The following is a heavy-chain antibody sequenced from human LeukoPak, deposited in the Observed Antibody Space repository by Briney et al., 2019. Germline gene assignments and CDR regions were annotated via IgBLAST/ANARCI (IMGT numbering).Heavy chain of an antibody. CDR1: GFTFSSYG. V-gene: IGHV3-33*01. CDR3: ARDGCGGDCYLADY. J-gene: IGHJ4*02. Sequence: GGSLRLSCAASGFTFSSYGMHWVRQAPGKGLEWVAVIWYDGSNKFYADSVKGRFTISRDNSNNTLFLQMNSLRAEDMAVYYCARDGCGGDCYLADYWGQGTLVTVSS. CDR2: IWYDGSNK. D-gene: IGHD2-21*02.